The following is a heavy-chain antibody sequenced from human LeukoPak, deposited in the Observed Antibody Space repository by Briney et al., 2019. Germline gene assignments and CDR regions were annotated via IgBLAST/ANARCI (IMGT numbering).Heavy chain of an antibody. CDR2: INPSGGST. CDR1: GYTFTSYY. J-gene: IGHJ4*02. Sequence: ASVKVSCKTSGYTFTSYYMHWVRQAPGQGLEWMGIINPSGGSTTSAQKFQSRVTMTRDTSTSTVYMELSSLRSEDTALYYCARVHTSGWYGGPLDYWGQGTLVTVSS. CDR3: ARVHTSGWYGGPLDY. D-gene: IGHD6-19*01. V-gene: IGHV1-46*01.